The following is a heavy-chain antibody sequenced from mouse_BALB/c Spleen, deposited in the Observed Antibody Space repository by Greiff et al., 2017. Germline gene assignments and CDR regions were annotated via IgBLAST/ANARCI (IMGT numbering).Heavy chain of an antibody. CDR1: GFTFSDYY. V-gene: IGHV5-4*02. Sequence: EVQLVESGGGLVKPGGSLKLSCAASGFTFSDYYMYWVRQTPEKRLEWVATISDGGSYTYYPDSVKGRFTISRDNAKNNLYLQMSSLKSEDTAMYYCARDVITTVPFAYWGQGTLVTVSA. J-gene: IGHJ3*01. CDR2: ISDGGSYT. CDR3: ARDVITTVPFAY. D-gene: IGHD1-2*01.